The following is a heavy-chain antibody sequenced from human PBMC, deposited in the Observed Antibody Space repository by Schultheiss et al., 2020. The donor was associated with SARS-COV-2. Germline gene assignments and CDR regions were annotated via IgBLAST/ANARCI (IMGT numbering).Heavy chain of an antibody. CDR1: GFTFSNAW. CDR3: ARDAPYYDFWSGYDGD. Sequence: GSLRLSCAASGFTFSNAWMSWVRQAPGKGLEWIGSIYHSGSTYYNPSLKSRVTISVDTSKNQFSLKLSSVTAADTAVYYCARDAPYYDFWSGYDGDWGQGTLVTVSS. D-gene: IGHD3-3*01. CDR2: IYHSGST. V-gene: IGHV4-4*02. J-gene: IGHJ4*02.